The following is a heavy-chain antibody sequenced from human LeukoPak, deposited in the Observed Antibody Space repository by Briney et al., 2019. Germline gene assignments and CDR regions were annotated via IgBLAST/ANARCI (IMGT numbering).Heavy chain of an antibody. CDR1: GCTFSTYW. CDR3: ARDVGGSLDY. D-gene: IGHD1-26*01. Sequence: PGGSLRLSCAASGCTFSTYWMAWVRQAPGKGLEWVANIKGDESARHQADSVKGRFTISRDNAQNSVYLQMSSLRGEDTAVYYCARDVGGSLDYWGQGTLVTVSS. CDR2: IKGDESAR. J-gene: IGHJ4*02. V-gene: IGHV3-7*01.